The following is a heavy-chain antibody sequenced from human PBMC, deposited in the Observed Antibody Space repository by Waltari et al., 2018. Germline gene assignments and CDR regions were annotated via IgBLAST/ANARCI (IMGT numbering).Heavy chain of an antibody. V-gene: IGHV1-3*03. CDR2: INAGNSNT. Sequence: QVQLVQSGAEVKKPGASVKVSCKASGYTFTSYAMHWVRQAPGQRLEGMGWINAGNSNTKDSKEFQGRVTMTRETSASTAYMELSSLRSEDMAVYYCARDGHDYGAQTRDAFDIWGQGKMVTVSS. CDR1: GYTFTSYA. CDR3: ARDGHDYGAQTRDAFDI. J-gene: IGHJ3*02. D-gene: IGHD4-17*01.